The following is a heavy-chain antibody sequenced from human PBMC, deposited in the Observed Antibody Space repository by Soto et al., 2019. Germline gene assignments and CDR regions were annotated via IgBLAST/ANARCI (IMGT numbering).Heavy chain of an antibody. D-gene: IGHD2-2*01. CDR1: GGTFSSYA. V-gene: IGHV1-69*06. CDR3: ARGVLIVVVPAATNWFDP. Sequence: GASVKVSCKASGGTFSSYAISWLRQAPGQGLEWMGGIIPIFGTANYAQKFQGRVTITADKSTSTAYMELSSLRSEDTAVYYCARGVLIVVVPAATNWFDPWGQGTLVTVSS. J-gene: IGHJ5*02. CDR2: IIPIFGTA.